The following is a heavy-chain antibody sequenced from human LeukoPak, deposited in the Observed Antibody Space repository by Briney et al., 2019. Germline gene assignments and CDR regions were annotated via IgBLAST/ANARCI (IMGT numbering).Heavy chain of an antibody. Sequence: SETLSLTCTVSGGSISSDDYWWGWIRQPPGRGLEWIGTIFYSGTTYYNPSLKSRVTISVETSKNQFSLKLISVTAADTAVYYCARGATRITMVRGVPRAWFDPRGQGTLVTVSS. CDR3: ARGATRITMVRGVPRAWFDP. D-gene: IGHD3-10*01. CDR1: GGSISSDDYW. CDR2: IFYSGTT. V-gene: IGHV4-39*01. J-gene: IGHJ5*02.